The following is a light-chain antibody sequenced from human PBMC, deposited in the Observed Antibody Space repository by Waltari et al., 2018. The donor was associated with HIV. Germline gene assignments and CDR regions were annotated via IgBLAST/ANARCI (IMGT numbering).Light chain of an antibody. V-gene: IGKV1-33*01. CDR1: QDIWRY. J-gene: IGKJ3*01. CDR3: QQYSHLPVT. Sequence: DIQMTQSPSSLSASVGDRVPITCRASQDIWRYLNWYQQKPGRAPKLMIYDALNLETGVPSRFSGSGSGTDFTVTISSLQPEDFATYFCQQYSHLPVTFGPGTKVDVK. CDR2: DAL.